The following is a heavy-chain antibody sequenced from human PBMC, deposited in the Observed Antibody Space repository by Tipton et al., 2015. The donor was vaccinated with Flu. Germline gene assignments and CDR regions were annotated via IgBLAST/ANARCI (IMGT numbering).Heavy chain of an antibody. CDR1: EFSFSEYE. Sequence: SLRLSCGAYEFSFSEYEVSWVRQAPGRGLEWVAYITRSGSDSYYRDSVKGRFIISRDNAKNKLYLQMNSLGAEDAGVYYCARDFREPAGRVGVRIGAFDPWGQGTMVPVPS. J-gene: IGHJ3*01. CDR2: ITRSGSDS. CDR3: ARDFREPAGRVGVRIGAFDP. V-gene: IGHV3-11*04. D-gene: IGHD1-1*01.